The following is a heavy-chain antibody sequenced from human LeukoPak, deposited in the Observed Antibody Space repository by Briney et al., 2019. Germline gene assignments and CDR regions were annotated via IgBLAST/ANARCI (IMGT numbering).Heavy chain of an antibody. CDR3: ARGYSYGYFFY. Sequence: GASLKVSCKASGYTFSDYYMHWVRQAPGQGLEWMGWINPNSGGATYAQKFQGRVTMTRDTSTSTVYMELSSLKSEDTAVYYCARGYSYGYFFYWGQGTLVTVSS. CDR2: INPNSGGA. CDR1: GYTFSDYY. J-gene: IGHJ4*02. D-gene: IGHD5-18*01. V-gene: IGHV1-2*02.